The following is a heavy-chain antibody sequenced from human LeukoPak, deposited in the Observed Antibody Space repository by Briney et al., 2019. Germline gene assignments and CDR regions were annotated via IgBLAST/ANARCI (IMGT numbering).Heavy chain of an antibody. V-gene: IGHV1-46*01. CDR2: INPSGGTT. CDR3: ARRRRTDAFDI. CDR1: GYTFTSYH. J-gene: IGHJ3*02. Sequence: ASVKVSCKASGYTFTSYHMHWARQAPGQGLEWMGIINPSGGTTNYAQKFRGRVTMTRDMSTSTVYMELSSLRSEDTAVYYCARRRRTDAFDIWGQGTMVTVSS.